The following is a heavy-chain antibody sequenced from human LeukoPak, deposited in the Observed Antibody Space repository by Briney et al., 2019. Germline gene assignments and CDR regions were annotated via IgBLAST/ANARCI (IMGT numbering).Heavy chain of an antibody. Sequence: RASVKVSCNASGYTFTDYFIHWVRQAPGQGLEWMGGINPYSGDTKYAQKFQGRVTMTRDTSISTAYMELSRLMSDDTAVYWAEPAATDDAFDIWGQGTMVVVSS. CDR3: EPAATDDAFDI. CDR1: GYTFTDYF. V-gene: IGHV1-2*02. CDR2: INPYSGDT. J-gene: IGHJ3*02.